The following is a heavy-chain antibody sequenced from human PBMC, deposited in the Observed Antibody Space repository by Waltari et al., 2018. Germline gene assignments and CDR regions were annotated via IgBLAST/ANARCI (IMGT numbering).Heavy chain of an antibody. CDR1: GDSISTSTFY. CDR2: VYDNGYK. J-gene: IGHJ4*02. CDR3: VRQRSADFWSGYFDL. V-gene: IGHV4-39*01. Sequence: QAQLQELGPGQVKPSETLSFRCAVSGDSISTSTFYWGWVRQPPGKGLEWVGSVYDNGYKSYNPSLKSRLTLSMDTSNNHFSLSLTSVTAADTAVYYCVRQRSADFWSGYFDLWGQGTLVTVSS. D-gene: IGHD3-3*01.